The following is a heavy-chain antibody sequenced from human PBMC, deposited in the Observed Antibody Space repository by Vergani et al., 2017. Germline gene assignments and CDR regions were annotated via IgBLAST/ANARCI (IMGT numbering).Heavy chain of an antibody. D-gene: IGHD1-14*01. CDR1: GCSLSGYY. Sequence: QVQLQESGPGLVRPSETLSLTCTVSGCSLSGYYLNWIRQTPGEGLEWIGYVEDSGYFNYNPSLKSRVSMSSDTSNNQFSLMLSSVTVADTAVYYCARSIVSRNPPDFFDNWGQGTLVTVSS. J-gene: IGHJ4*02. CDR2: VEDSGYF. CDR3: ARSIVSRNPPDFFDN. V-gene: IGHV4-59*01.